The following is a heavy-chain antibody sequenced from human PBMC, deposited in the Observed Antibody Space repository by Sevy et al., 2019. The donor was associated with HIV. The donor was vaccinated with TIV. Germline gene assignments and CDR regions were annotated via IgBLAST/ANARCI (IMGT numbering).Heavy chain of an antibody. D-gene: IGHD2-21*02. CDR3: ARDLVGYCGGDCYPSPYYFDY. J-gene: IGHJ4*02. Sequence: ASVKVSCKASGYTFTSYGISWVRQAPGQGLEWMGWISAYNGNTNYAQKLQGRVTMTTDTSTSTAYMELRSLGSDDTAVYYCARDLVGYCGGDCYPSPYYFDYWGQGTLVTVSS. CDR2: ISAYNGNT. CDR1: GYTFTSYG. V-gene: IGHV1-18*01.